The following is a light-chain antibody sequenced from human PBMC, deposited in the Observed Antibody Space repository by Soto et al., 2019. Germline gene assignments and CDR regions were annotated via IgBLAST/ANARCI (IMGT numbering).Light chain of an antibody. CDR1: QSVSSCY. J-gene: IGKJ4*01. CDR3: QGYRSPPVS. V-gene: IGKV3D-7*01. Sequence: TVSVYRKRVDLRSCSAIQSVSSCYLAWYQQKPGQAPRLLIYGASTRASGIPTRFSCIGSGTDITLSFTVLQSEVTALYFCQGYRSPPVSFAGGTRL. CDR2: GAS.